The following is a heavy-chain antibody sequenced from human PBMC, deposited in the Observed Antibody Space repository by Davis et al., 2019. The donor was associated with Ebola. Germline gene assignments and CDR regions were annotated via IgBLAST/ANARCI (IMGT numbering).Heavy chain of an antibody. CDR3: ARLYARYYDSSGFDY. CDR1: GYTFSSYW. D-gene: IGHD3-22*01. V-gene: IGHV5-51*01. J-gene: IGHJ4*02. CDR2: IYPGDSDT. Sequence: GESLKISCKCSGYTFSSYWITWVRQMPGKGLEWMGIIYPGDSDTRYSPSFQGQVTISADKSISTAYLQWSSLKASDTAMYYCARLYARYYDSSGFDYWGQGTLVTVSS.